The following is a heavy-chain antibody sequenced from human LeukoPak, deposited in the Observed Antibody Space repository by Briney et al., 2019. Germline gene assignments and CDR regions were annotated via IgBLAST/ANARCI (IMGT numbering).Heavy chain of an antibody. D-gene: IGHD2-2*02. CDR2: IYHSGST. Sequence: SETLSLTCAVYGGSFSGCYWSWIRQPPGKGLEWIGEIYHSGSTNYNPSLKSRVTISIDKSKNQFSLKLSSVTAADTAVYYCARVSGGYCSSTSCYRNWFDPWGQGTLVTVSS. J-gene: IGHJ5*02. CDR3: ARVSGGYCSSTSCYRNWFDP. CDR1: GGSFSGCY. V-gene: IGHV4-34*01.